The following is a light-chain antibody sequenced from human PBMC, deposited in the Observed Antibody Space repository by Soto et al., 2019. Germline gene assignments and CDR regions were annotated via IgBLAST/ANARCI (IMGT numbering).Light chain of an antibody. CDR1: ENVRTF. J-gene: IGKJ1*01. V-gene: IGKV3-11*01. CDR2: GAS. Sequence: EVVLTQSPATLSLSPGERATLSCRASENVRTFVDWYQQKPGQAPRLLIYGASNRATGIPARFSGSGSGTDFTLTISNLEPEDFATYYCQQYNSYSRTFGQGTKVEIK. CDR3: QQYNSYSRT.